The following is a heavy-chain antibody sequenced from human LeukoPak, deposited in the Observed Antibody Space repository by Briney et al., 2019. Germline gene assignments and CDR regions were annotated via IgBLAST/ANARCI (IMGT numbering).Heavy chain of an antibody. CDR3: ARVKSYNPYFDS. Sequence: GGSLRIPCSASGFTPSSNWLLWVRQAPGKGLVWVSRISGDGVRTEYADSAQGRFTISGDTSKNTLYLQMSSLRAEDAAVYYCARVKSYNPYFDSWGQGDLVTVSS. CDR2: ISGDGVRT. V-gene: IGHV3-74*01. D-gene: IGHD5-24*01. J-gene: IGHJ4*02. CDR1: GFTPSSNW.